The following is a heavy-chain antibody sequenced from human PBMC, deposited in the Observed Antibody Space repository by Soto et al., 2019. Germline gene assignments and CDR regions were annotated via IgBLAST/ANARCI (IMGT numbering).Heavy chain of an antibody. CDR1: GYSFTSYW. CDR3: ARRSGDYGGAFDI. D-gene: IGHD4-17*01. V-gene: IGHV5-51*01. J-gene: IGHJ3*02. Sequence: GESLKISCKGSGYSFTSYWIGWVRQMPGKGLEWMGIIYPGDSDTRDSPSFQGQVTTSADKSISPAYLQGSSLKASDTAMYYCARRSGDYGGAFDIWGQGTMVTVSS. CDR2: IYPGDSDT.